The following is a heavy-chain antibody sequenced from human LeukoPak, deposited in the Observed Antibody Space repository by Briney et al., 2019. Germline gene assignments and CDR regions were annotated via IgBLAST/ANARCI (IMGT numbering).Heavy chain of an antibody. J-gene: IGHJ3*02. CDR1: GYTFTGYY. D-gene: IGHD2-2*01. V-gene: IGHV1-2*02. CDR3: ARDWRYCSSTSCYYYDAFDI. Sequence: ASVKVSCKASGYTFTGYYMHWVRQAPGQGLEWMGWINPNSGGTNYAQKFQGRFTMTRDTSISTAYMELSRLRSDDTAVYYCARDWRYCSSTSCYYYDAFDIWGQGTMVTVSS. CDR2: INPNSGGT.